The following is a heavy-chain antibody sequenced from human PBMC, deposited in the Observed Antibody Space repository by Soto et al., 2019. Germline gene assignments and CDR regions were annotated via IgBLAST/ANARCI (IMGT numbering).Heavy chain of an antibody. D-gene: IGHD3-16*01. Sequence: GGSLRLSCAVSGFNVMSYWMSWVRQDPGKGLEWVASIKDDGSEIYYLQSVRGRFTISRDSAGNALHLAMNYLSAEDTGVYFCARDIGFDYVNWGQGTLVTVSS. CDR3: ARDIGFDYVN. CDR2: IKDDGSEI. J-gene: IGHJ4*02. CDR1: GFNVMSYW. V-gene: IGHV3-7*01.